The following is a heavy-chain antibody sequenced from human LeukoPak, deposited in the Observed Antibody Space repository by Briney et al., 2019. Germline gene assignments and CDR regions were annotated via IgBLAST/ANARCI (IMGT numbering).Heavy chain of an antibody. CDR2: IYYSGST. Sequence: SETLSLTCTVSGGSISSYYWSWIRQPPGKGLEWIGYIYYSGSTNYNPSLKSRVTISVDTSKNQFSLKLSSVTAADTAVYYCARHLYYDSSGYYLVFGDAFDIWGQGTTVTVSS. CDR1: GGSISSYY. V-gene: IGHV4-59*08. D-gene: IGHD3-22*01. CDR3: ARHLYYDSSGYYLVFGDAFDI. J-gene: IGHJ3*02.